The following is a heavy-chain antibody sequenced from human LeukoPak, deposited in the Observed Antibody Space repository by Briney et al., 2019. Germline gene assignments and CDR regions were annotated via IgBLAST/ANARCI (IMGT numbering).Heavy chain of an antibody. V-gene: IGHV3-21*01. D-gene: IGHD2-2*01. Sequence: GGSLRLSCAASGFTFSSYSMNWVRQAPGEGLEWVSSISSSSSYIYYADSVKGRFTISRDNAKNSLYLQMNSLRAEDTAVYYCARDRRDCSSTSCRDYWGQGTLVTVSS. CDR1: GFTFSSYS. CDR2: ISSSSSYI. CDR3: ARDRRDCSSTSCRDY. J-gene: IGHJ4*02.